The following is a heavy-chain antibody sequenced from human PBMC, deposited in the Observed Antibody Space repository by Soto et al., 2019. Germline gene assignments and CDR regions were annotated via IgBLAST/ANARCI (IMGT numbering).Heavy chain of an antibody. CDR2: ISAYNGNT. Sequence: QVQLVQSGAEVKKPGASVKVSCKASGYTFTSYGISWVRQAPGQGLEWLGWISAYNGNTNYAQKLQGRVTMTTHTATSTAYMEMRSLRSDDTAVYYCARVHGSGSFHPKSYCYYYMDVWGKGTTVTVSS. J-gene: IGHJ6*03. V-gene: IGHV1-18*01. CDR3: ARVHGSGSFHPKSYCYYYMDV. D-gene: IGHD3-10*01. CDR1: GYTFTSYG.